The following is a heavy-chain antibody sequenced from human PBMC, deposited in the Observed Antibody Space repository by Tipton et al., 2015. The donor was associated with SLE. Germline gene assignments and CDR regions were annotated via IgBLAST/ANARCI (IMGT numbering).Heavy chain of an antibody. J-gene: IGHJ4*02. D-gene: IGHD6-13*01. CDR3: TRDLYSSDY. V-gene: IGHV3-49*04. Sequence: SLRLSCTASGFTLGDYAMSWVRQAPGKGLEWVGFIRSKAYGGTTEYAASVKGRFTISRDDSKSIAYLQMNSLKTEDTAVYYCTRDLYSSDYWGQGTLVTVSS. CDR1: GFTLGDYA. CDR2: IRSKAYGGTT.